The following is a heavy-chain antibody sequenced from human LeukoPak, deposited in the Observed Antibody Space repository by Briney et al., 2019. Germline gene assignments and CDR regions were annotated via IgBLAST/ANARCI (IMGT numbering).Heavy chain of an antibody. J-gene: IGHJ6*04. V-gene: IGHV3-21*01. CDR1: GFTFSSYE. CDR3: AELGITMIGGV. CDR2: ISSSSSYK. D-gene: IGHD3-10*02. Sequence: SLRLSCAASGFTFSSYEMNWVRQAPGKWLEWVSSISSSSSYKYYADSLKGRFTISRDNAKNSLFLQMNSLRAEDTAVYYCAELGITMIGGVWGKGTTGTISS.